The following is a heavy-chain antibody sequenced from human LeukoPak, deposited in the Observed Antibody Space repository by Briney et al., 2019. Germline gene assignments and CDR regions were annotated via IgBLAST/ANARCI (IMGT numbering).Heavy chain of an antibody. Sequence: GASVKVSCKASGYTFTSYYMHWVRQAPGQGLEWMGIINPSGGSTSYAQKFQGRVTMTRDTSTSTVYMELSSLRSDDTAVYYCARETVYYDILTGYVYWGQGTLVTVSS. V-gene: IGHV1-46*01. D-gene: IGHD3-9*01. J-gene: IGHJ4*02. CDR2: INPSGGST. CDR3: ARETVYYDILTGYVY. CDR1: GYTFTSYY.